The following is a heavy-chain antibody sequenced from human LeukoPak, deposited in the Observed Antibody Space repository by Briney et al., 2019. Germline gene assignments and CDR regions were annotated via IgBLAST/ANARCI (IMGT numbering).Heavy chain of an antibody. Sequence: SGTLSLTCTVSGGSISSYYWNWIRQPPGKGLEWIGYIYYSGSTNYNPSLKSRVTISVDTSKNQFSLKLSSVTAADTAVYYCARTIAYDYGDYVLPSRAFDIWGQGTMVTVSS. V-gene: IGHV4-59*01. CDR3: ARTIAYDYGDYVLPSRAFDI. D-gene: IGHD4-17*01. J-gene: IGHJ3*02. CDR2: IYYSGST. CDR1: GGSISSYY.